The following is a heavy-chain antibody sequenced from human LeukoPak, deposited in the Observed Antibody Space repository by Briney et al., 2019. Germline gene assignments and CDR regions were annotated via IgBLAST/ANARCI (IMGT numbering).Heavy chain of an antibody. CDR3: ARGGPAPHRITLIVVASSTDAFDI. CDR1: GYTFTSYG. Sequence: ASVKVSCKASGYTFTSYGISWVRQAPGQGLEWMGWISAYNGDTNYAQKLQGRVTMTTDTSTSTAYMELRSLRSDDTAMYYCARGGPAPHRITLIVVASSTDAFDIWGQGTKVTVSS. J-gene: IGHJ3*02. D-gene: IGHD3-22*01. CDR2: ISAYNGDT. V-gene: IGHV1-18*01.